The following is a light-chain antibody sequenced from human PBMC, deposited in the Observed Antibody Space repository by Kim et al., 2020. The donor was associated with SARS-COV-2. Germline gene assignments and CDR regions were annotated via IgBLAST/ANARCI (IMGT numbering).Light chain of an antibody. V-gene: IGLV3-1*01. CDR3: QAWDSSTGV. CDR1: KLGDKY. J-gene: IGLJ3*02. CDR2: QDS. Sequence: VAPGQTASITCSGDKLGDKYACWYQQKPGQSPVLVIYQDSKRPSGIPERFSGSNSGNTATLTISGTQAMDEADYYCQAWDSSTGVFGGGTQLTVL.